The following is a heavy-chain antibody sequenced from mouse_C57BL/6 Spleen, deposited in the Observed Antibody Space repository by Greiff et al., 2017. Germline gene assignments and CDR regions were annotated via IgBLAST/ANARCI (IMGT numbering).Heavy chain of an antibody. CDR3: ARGATRWYFDV. CDR2: IHPNSGST. D-gene: IGHD1-1*01. CDR1: GYTFTSYW. V-gene: IGHV1-64*01. J-gene: IGHJ1*03. Sequence: QVQLQQPGAELVKPGASVKLSCKASGYTFTSYWMHWVKQRPGQGLEWIGMIHPNSGSTNYNEKFKSKATLTVDKSSSTAYMQLSSRTSEDSAVYYCARGATRWYFDVWGTGTTVTVSS.